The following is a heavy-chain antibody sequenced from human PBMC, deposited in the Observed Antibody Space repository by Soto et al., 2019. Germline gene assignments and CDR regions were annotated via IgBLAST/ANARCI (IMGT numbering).Heavy chain of an antibody. CDR1: GFTFSSYG. CDR2: ISYDGSNK. CDR3: AKDNEVSWSSEALMDY. J-gene: IGHJ4*02. V-gene: IGHV3-30*18. D-gene: IGHD6-13*01. Sequence: QVQLVESGGGVVQPGRSLRLSCAASGFTFSSYGMHWVRQAPGKGLEWVAVISYDGSNKYYADSVKGRFTISRDNSKNTLYLQMNSLRSEDTAVYYCAKDNEVSWSSEALMDYWGQGTLVTVSS.